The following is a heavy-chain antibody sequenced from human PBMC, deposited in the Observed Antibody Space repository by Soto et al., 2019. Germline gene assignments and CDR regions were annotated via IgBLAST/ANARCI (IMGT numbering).Heavy chain of an antibody. CDR2: ITYDGSNK. CDR1: GFNFDNCG. J-gene: IGHJ4*02. V-gene: IGHV3-30*18. Sequence: GGSLRLSCQASGFNFDNCGMHWVRQAPGKGLEWVAVITYDGSNKYYADSVKGRFTISRDNSKNTLSLHLNTLKPEDTAVYHCAKDRVGGTFYTPLGFRGQGTLVTVSS. D-gene: IGHD1-7*01. CDR3: AKDRVGGTFYTPLGF.